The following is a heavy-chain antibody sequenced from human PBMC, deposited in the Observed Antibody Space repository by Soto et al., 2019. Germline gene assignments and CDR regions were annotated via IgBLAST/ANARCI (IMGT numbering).Heavy chain of an antibody. Sequence: QGQLVQSGGEVTKPGASVKVSCNASGYTFTSYGISWVRQAPGQGLEWMGWISPYSGHTKDAQKVQGRVTLTTETSTGTACMELRSLASDDTAVYYCARDRCPTATCYTHHLDVWGRGTTVIVSS. J-gene: IGHJ6*02. CDR3: ARDRCPTATCYTHHLDV. CDR2: ISPYSGHT. D-gene: IGHD2-15*01. V-gene: IGHV1-18*04. CDR1: GYTFTSYG.